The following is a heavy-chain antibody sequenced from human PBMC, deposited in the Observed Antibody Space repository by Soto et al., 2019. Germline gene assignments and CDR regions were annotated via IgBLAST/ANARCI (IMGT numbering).Heavy chain of an antibody. J-gene: IGHJ4*02. CDR1: GGSISSSSYY. Sequence: SETLSLTCTVSGGSISSSSYYWGWIRQPPGKGLEWIGSIYYSGSTYYNPSLKSRVTISVDTSKNQFSLKLSSVTAADTAVYYCARHVTDYYDSSGYQIGFDYWGQGTLVTVSS. V-gene: IGHV4-39*01. CDR2: IYYSGST. CDR3: ARHVTDYYDSSGYQIGFDY. D-gene: IGHD3-22*01.